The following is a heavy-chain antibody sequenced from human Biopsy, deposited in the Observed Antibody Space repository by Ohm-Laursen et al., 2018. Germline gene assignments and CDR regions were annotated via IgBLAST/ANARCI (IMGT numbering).Heavy chain of an antibody. J-gene: IGHJ4*02. D-gene: IGHD6-19*01. Sequence: SETLSLTWTVSGGSISSYHWTWIRQPPGKGLEWLGYVYCTGTTNYNPSLESRVTMSLDSSKNLFSLRLTSVTAADTAVYYCARDTSGWPRTFDHWGQGTLVTVSS. CDR2: VYCTGTT. CDR1: GGSISSYH. V-gene: IGHV4-59*08. CDR3: ARDTSGWPRTFDH.